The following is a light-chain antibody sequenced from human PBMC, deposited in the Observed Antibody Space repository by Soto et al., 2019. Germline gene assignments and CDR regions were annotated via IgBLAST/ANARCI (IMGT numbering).Light chain of an antibody. CDR3: SSYTSSSTLV. Sequence: QSALTQPVSVSGSPGQSITISCTGTSSDVGGYNYVSWYQHHPGKAPKLMIYDVTNRPSGVSDRFSGSKSGNTASLTISGLQAEDEADYYCSSYTSSSTLVFGGGTQLTVL. J-gene: IGLJ2*01. CDR2: DVT. V-gene: IGLV2-14*03. CDR1: SSDVGGYNY.